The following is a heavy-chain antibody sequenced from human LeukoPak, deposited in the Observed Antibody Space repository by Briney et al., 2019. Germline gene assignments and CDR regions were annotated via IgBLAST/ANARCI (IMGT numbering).Heavy chain of an antibody. J-gene: IGHJ4*02. Sequence: PSETLSLTCTVSGGSISSSRYFWGWIRQPPGKGLEWIGSIYYSGSTYYNPSLKSRITISVDTSKNQFSLKLSSVTAADTAVYYCTRGAGWLIDYWGQGILVTVSS. CDR2: IYYSGST. CDR1: GGSISSSRYF. CDR3: TRGAGWLIDY. D-gene: IGHD3-16*01. V-gene: IGHV4-39*07.